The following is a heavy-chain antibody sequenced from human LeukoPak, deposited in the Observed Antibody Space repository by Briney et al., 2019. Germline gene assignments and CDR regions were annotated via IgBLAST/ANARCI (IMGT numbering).Heavy chain of an antibody. J-gene: IGHJ4*02. D-gene: IGHD3-10*01. V-gene: IGHV3-48*03. CDR1: GFTFSSYE. CDR2: ISSSGSTI. Sequence: GGSLRLSCAASGFTFSSYEMNWVRQAPGKGLEWVSYISSSGSTIYYADSVKVRFTISRDNAKNSLYLQMNSLRAEDTAVYYCARDSGNYYGSGSPDYWGQGTLVTVSS. CDR3: ARDSGNYYGSGSPDY.